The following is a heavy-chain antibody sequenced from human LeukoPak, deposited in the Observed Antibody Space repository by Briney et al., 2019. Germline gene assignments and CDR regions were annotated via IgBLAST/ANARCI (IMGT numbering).Heavy chain of an antibody. V-gene: IGHV4-59*01. D-gene: IGHD3-22*01. Sequence: SETLSLTCTVSGGSISSYYWSWIRQPPGKGLEWIGYIYYSGSTNYNPSLKSRVTISVDTSKNQFSLKLSSVTAADTAVYYCARFPGYYYDSSGYNDAFDIRGQGTMVTVSS. CDR3: ARFPGYYYDSSGYNDAFDI. CDR2: IYYSGST. J-gene: IGHJ3*02. CDR1: GGSISSYY.